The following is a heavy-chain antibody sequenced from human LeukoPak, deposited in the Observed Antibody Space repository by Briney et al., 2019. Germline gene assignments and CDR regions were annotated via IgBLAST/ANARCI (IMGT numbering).Heavy chain of an antibody. CDR2: IIPIFGIA. CDR3: AKTYIAVAGKGDY. Sequence: GASVKVSCKASGGIFSSYAISWVRQAPGQGLEWMGRIIPIFGIANYAQKFQGRVTITADKSTSTAYTELSSLRSEDTAVYYCAKTYIAVAGKGDYWGQGTLVTVSS. CDR1: GGIFSSYA. V-gene: IGHV1-69*04. D-gene: IGHD6-19*01. J-gene: IGHJ4*02.